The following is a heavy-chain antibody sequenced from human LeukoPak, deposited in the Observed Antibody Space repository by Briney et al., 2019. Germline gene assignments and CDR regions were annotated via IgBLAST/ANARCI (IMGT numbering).Heavy chain of an antibody. CDR1: GFTLSSFG. D-gene: IGHD2-2*01. Sequence: GGSLRLSCAASGFTLSSFGMVWVRQAPGKGLEWVSSITSSSGYIYYVDSVRGRFTISRDNAKNSLYLQMNSLRAEDTAMYYCARTDQGNDAFDIWGQGTMVTVSS. J-gene: IGHJ3*02. V-gene: IGHV3-21*01. CDR3: ARTDQGNDAFDI. CDR2: ITSSSGYI.